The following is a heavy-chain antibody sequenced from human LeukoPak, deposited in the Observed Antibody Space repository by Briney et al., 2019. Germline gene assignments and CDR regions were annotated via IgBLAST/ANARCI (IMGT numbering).Heavy chain of an antibody. CDR2: INPNSGVT. D-gene: IGHD6-13*01. Sequence: ASVKVSCKASGYTFTGCYMHWVRQAPGQGLEWMGWINPNSGVTNYSQKFQVRVTMTRYTSISTAYMELSRLRYDDTAVYYCARGGDSSSLYGWFDPWGQGTLVTVSS. V-gene: IGHV1-2*02. CDR3: ARGGDSSSLYGWFDP. CDR1: GYTFTGCY. J-gene: IGHJ5*02.